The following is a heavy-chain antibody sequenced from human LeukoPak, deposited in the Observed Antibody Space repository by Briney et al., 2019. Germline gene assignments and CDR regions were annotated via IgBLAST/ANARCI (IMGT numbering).Heavy chain of an antibody. V-gene: IGHV3-53*01. CDR2: IYSGGDT. D-gene: IGHD6-19*01. CDR1: GFTVSSSH. CDR3: AKGFSYSSGWYFYFDY. J-gene: IGHJ4*02. Sequence: GGSLRLSCAASGFTVSSSHMTWVRQAVGKGLEWVSFIYSGGDTSYADSVKGRFTLSRDNSKSTLYLQMNSLRAEDTAIYYCAKGFSYSSGWYFYFDYWGQGTLVTVSS.